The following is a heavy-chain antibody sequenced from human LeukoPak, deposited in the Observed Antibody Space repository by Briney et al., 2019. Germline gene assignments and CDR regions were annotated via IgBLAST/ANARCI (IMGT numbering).Heavy chain of an antibody. J-gene: IGHJ3*02. Sequence: KPSETLSLTCAVYGGSFSGYYWSWIRQPPGKGLEWIGEINHSGSTNYNPSLKSRVTISVDTSKNQFSLKLSSVTAADTAVYYCARDRSSLWFGELDAFDIWGQGTMVTVSS. CDR3: ARDRSSLWFGELDAFDI. CDR2: INHSGST. D-gene: IGHD3-10*01. V-gene: IGHV4-34*01. CDR1: GGSFSGYY.